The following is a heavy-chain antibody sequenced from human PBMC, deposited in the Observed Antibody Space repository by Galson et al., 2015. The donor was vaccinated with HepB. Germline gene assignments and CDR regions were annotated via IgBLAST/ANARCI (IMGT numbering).Heavy chain of an antibody. Sequence: SLRLSCAASGFTFSSYWMHWVRQAPGKGLVWVSRINSDGRSTNYADSVKGRFTISRDNAKNTLYLQMNSLRAEDTAVYYCATSATVSNDAFDSWGQGTMVTVSS. J-gene: IGHJ3*02. D-gene: IGHD4-11*01. V-gene: IGHV3-74*01. CDR2: INSDGRST. CDR1: GFTFSSYW. CDR3: ATSATVSNDAFDS.